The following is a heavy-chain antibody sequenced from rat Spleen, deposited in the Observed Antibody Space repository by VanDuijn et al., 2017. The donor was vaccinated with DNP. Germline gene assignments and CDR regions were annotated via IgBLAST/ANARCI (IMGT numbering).Heavy chain of an antibody. CDR3: ASHTYYGYDYFVY. V-gene: IGHV5S13*01. D-gene: IGHD1-9*01. CDR1: GFTFSNYD. CDR2: ISPSGGST. Sequence: EVQLVESGGGLVQPGRSLKLSCAASGFTFSNYDMAWVRQAPTKGLEWVASISPSGGSTYYPDSVKGRFTISRDNAKNTLYLQMNSLRSEDTATYYCASHTYYGYDYFVYWGQGVMVTVSS. J-gene: IGHJ2*01.